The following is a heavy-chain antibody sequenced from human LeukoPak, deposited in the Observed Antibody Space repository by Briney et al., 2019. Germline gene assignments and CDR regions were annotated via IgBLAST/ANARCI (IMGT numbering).Heavy chain of an antibody. CDR1: GFTFSSYG. CDR3: ARDRNKYYDSSGYPGDAFDI. CDR2: IWYDGSNK. D-gene: IGHD3-22*01. V-gene: IGHV3-33*01. Sequence: GGSLRLSCAASGFTFSSYGMHWVRQAPGKRLEWVAVIWYDGSNKYYADSVEGRFTISRDNAKNSLYLQMNSLRAEDTAVYYCARDRNKYYDSSGYPGDAFDIWGQGTMVTVSS. J-gene: IGHJ3*02.